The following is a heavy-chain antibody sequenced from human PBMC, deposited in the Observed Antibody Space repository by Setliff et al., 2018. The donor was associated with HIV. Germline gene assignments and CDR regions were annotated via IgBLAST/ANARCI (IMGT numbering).Heavy chain of an antibody. V-gene: IGHV4-59*08. CDR1: GGSISSHY. D-gene: IGHD5-12*01. J-gene: IGHJ3*02. CDR2: IYYSGTT. Sequence: SETLSLTCTVSGGSISSHYWSWIRQPPGKGLEWIAYIYYSGTTSYNPSLKSRVTISVDTSKNQFSLKLTSVTAADTAVYFCARVVPREVAPGGFDIWGQGTMVTVSS. CDR3: ARVVPREVAPGGFDI.